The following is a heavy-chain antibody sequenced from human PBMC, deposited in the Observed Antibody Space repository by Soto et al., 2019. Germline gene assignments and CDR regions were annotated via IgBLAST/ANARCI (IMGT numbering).Heavy chain of an antibody. Sequence: GGSLRLSCAASGFTFSSYGMHWVRQAPGKGLEWVAVISYDGSNKYYADSVKGRFTISRDNSKNTLYLQMNSLRAEDTAVYYCAKRPGSSSRYGVYYGMDVWGHGTTVTVSS. J-gene: IGHJ6*02. CDR1: GFTFSSYG. D-gene: IGHD6-13*01. CDR2: ISYDGSNK. V-gene: IGHV3-30*18. CDR3: AKRPGSSSRYGVYYGMDV.